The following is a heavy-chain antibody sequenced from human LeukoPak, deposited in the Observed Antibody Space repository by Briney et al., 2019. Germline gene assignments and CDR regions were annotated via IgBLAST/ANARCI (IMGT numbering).Heavy chain of an antibody. CDR2: INPNSGGT. Sequence: ASVKVSCKASGYTFTGYYMHWVRQAPGQGLEWMGWINPNSGGTNYARKFQGRVTMTRDTSISTAYMELSRLRSDDTAVYYCARVYGADYYDSSGYYSEGYWGQGTLVTVSS. D-gene: IGHD3-22*01. J-gene: IGHJ4*02. CDR3: ARVYGADYYDSSGYYSEGY. V-gene: IGHV1-2*02. CDR1: GYTFTGYY.